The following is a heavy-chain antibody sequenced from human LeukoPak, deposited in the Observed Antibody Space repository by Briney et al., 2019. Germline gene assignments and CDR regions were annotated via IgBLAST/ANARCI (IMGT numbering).Heavy chain of an antibody. Sequence: GGSLRLSCAASGFTFSSYWMTWVRQAPGKGLEWVANIKEDGSEKNYVDSVKGRFTISRDNAKNSLYLQMNSLRAEDTAVYYCATPLDYFDTSGYHQGGDWGQGTLVTVSS. CDR3: ATPLDYFDTSGYHQGGD. D-gene: IGHD3-22*01. CDR1: GFTFSSYW. CDR2: IKEDGSEK. J-gene: IGHJ4*02. V-gene: IGHV3-7*03.